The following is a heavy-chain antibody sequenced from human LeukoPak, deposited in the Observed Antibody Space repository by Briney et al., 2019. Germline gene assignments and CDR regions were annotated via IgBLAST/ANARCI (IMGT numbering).Heavy chain of an antibody. CDR3: ARDRPYYYDSSGYFDY. CDR1: GFTFSDYY. D-gene: IGHD3-22*01. V-gene: IGHV3-11*01. CDR2: ISSSGSTI. Sequence: GGSLRLSCAASGFTFSDYYMSWIRQAPGKGLEWVSYISSSGSTIYYADSVKGRFTISRDNAKNSLYLQMNSLRAEDTAVYYCARDRPYYYDSSGYFDYWGQGTLVTVSS. J-gene: IGHJ4*02.